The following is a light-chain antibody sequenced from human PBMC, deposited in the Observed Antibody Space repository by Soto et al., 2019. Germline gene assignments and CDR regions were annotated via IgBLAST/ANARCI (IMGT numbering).Light chain of an antibody. CDR1: QSVSSN. Sequence: EIVMTQSPATLSVSPGERATLSCRASQSVSSNLAWYQQKPGQAPRLLIYGASTRATGIPARFSGSGSGTEFTLTISSLQSEDFAVYYRKQYNNWPQTFGPGTKVDIK. V-gene: IGKV3-15*01. J-gene: IGKJ3*01. CDR3: KQYNNWPQT. CDR2: GAS.